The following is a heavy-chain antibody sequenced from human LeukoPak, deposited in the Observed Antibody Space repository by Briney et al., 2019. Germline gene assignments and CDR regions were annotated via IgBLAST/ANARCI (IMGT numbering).Heavy chain of an antibody. CDR2: IYDSGST. V-gene: IGHV4-59*12. Sequence: PSETLSLTCTISRDSISGKYWSWIRQSPGQGLEWIGYIYDSGSTNYNPSLASRVTISVDTSKNQFSLSLTSVTAADTAVYYCTRDHGRGIVLQWGQGTLVTVSS. CDR1: RDSISGKY. CDR3: TRDHGRGIVLQ. J-gene: IGHJ4*02. D-gene: IGHD1-26*01.